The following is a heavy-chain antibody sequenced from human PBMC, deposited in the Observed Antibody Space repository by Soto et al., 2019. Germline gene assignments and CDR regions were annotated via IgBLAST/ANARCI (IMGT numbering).Heavy chain of an antibody. CDR3: ARLMVEEIYYYYGMDV. V-gene: IGHV1-69*06. CDR1: GGTFSSYA. Sequence: SVKVSFKASGGTFSSYAISWLRQAPGQGLEWMGGIIPIFGTANYAQKFQGRVTITADKSTSTAYMELSSLRSEDTAVYYCARLMVEEIYYYYGMDVWGQGTTVTVSS. D-gene: IGHD2-15*01. CDR2: IIPIFGTA. J-gene: IGHJ6*02.